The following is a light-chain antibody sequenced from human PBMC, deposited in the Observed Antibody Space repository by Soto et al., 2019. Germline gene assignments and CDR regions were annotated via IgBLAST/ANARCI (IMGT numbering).Light chain of an antibody. Sequence: IQMTQSPSTLSGSVGDRVTVTCRASQTISSWLAWYQQKPGKAPKLLIYKASTLKSGVPSRFSGSGSGTEFTLTISSLQPDDFATYYCQHYNSYSEAFGQG. CDR1: QTISSW. J-gene: IGKJ1*01. CDR2: KAS. CDR3: QHYNSYSEA. V-gene: IGKV1-5*03.